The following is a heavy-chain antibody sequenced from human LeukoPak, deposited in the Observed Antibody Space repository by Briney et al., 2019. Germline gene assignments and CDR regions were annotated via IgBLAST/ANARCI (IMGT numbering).Heavy chain of an antibody. CDR3: AKDWDFWRGYPYAFDI. J-gene: IGHJ3*02. D-gene: IGHD3-3*01. CDR2: IWYDGSKT. CDR1: GFTFKNYG. Sequence: GRSLRLSCVTSGFTFKNYGMHWVRQAPGKGLEWVAIIWYDGSKTYYGDSVKGRFTISRDNSKNTLYLQMNSLRVEDTAVYFCAKDWDFWRGYPYAFDIWGQATMVTVPS. V-gene: IGHV3-33*06.